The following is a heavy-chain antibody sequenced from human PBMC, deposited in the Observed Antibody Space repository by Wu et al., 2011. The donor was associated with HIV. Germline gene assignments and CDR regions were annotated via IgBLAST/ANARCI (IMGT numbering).Heavy chain of an antibody. V-gene: IGHV1-18*01. Sequence: QVQLVQSGAEVKSPGASVKVSCKASNYIFTTYAISWVRQAPGQGLEWMGYISPYDGDTHYAQKFQGRVTMTTDTSTSTAYMELRSLRSDDTAVYYCARDDSSGWPEGFDYWGQGTLVTV. CDR2: ISPYDGDT. J-gene: IGHJ4*02. D-gene: IGHD6-19*01. CDR1: NYIFTTYA. CDR3: ARDDSSGWPEGFDY.